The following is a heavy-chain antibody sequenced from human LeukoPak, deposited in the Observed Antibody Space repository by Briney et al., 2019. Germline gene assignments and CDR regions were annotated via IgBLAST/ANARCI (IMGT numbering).Heavy chain of an antibody. V-gene: IGHV3-30*03. D-gene: IGHD1-26*01. CDR1: GFMFSSNW. Sequence: GGSLRLSCAASGFMFSSNWMSWVRLAPGKGLEWVAVISYDGSNKYYADSVKGRFTISRDNSKNTLYLQMNSLRAEDTAVYYCARSYYAWFDPWGQGTLVTVSS. CDR3: ARSYYAWFDP. CDR2: ISYDGSNK. J-gene: IGHJ5*02.